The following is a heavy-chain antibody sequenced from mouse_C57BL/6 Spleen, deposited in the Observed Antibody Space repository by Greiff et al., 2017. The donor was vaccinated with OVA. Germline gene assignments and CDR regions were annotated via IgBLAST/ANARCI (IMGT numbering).Heavy chain of an antibody. CDR2: IYPGDGDT. CDR1: GYAFSSSW. Sequence: QVRLKESGPELVKPGASVKISCKASGYAFSSSWMNWVKQRPGKGLEWIGRIYPGDGDTNYNGKFKGKATLTADKSSSTAYMQLSSLTSEDSAVYFCAQKVLLGPFDSWGQGTTLTVSS. D-gene: IGHD4-1*01. V-gene: IGHV1-82*01. CDR3: AQKVLLGPFDS. J-gene: IGHJ2*01.